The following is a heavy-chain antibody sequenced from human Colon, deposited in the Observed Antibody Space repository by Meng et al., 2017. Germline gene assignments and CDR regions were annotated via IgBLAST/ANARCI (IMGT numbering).Heavy chain of an antibody. J-gene: IGHJ5*02. CDR1: GVTINSGDW. D-gene: IGHD6-19*01. CDR2: TYQNGRP. Sequence: SGPGPVKPPGTLSPASTVSGVTINSGDWGGWFRQTPGKGLEWIGETYQNGRPNYTPSLKSRVTISVDKSKNQFSLNMTSVTAADTAVYYCAREVVVAGTRNWLDPWGQGILVTVSS. CDR3: AREVVVAGTRNWLDP. V-gene: IGHV4-4*03.